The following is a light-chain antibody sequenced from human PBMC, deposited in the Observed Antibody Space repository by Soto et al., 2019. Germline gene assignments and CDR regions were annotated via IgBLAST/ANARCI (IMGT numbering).Light chain of an antibody. CDR3: QQYGSSPQT. J-gene: IGKJ1*01. Sequence: EIVLTQSPGTLSLSPGERATLSCRASQSVSSSYLAWYQQKPGQAPRLLIYGASSRATGIPGRFSGSGSGTDFTLTISRLEPEDFAVYYCQQYGSSPQTFGQGTQVEIK. CDR2: GAS. CDR1: QSVSSSY. V-gene: IGKV3-20*01.